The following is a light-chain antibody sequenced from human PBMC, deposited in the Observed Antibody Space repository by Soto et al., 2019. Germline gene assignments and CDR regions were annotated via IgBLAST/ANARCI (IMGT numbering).Light chain of an antibody. CDR3: QHYNSYPWT. CDR2: DVS. J-gene: IGKJ1*01. Sequence: VRDRVTITCRASQSITTWLAWYQQKPGKAPKLLIYDVSTLHSGVPSRFSGSGSGTEFTLTISSLQPDDFATYYCQHYNSYPWTFGQGTKVDIK. V-gene: IGKV1-5*01. CDR1: QSITTW.